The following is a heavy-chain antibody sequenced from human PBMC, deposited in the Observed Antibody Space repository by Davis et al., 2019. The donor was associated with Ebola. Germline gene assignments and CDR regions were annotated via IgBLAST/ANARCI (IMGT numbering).Heavy chain of an antibody. CDR1: GFTFSSYN. CDR3: AREGFYFYGMDV. J-gene: IGHJ6*02. V-gene: IGHV3-21*01. CDR2: ISGSSSYI. Sequence: GGSLRLSCSASGFTFSSYNMNWVRQAPGKGLEWVSSISGSSSYIYYADSVKGRFTISRDNAKNSLYLQMSSLRAEDTAVYYCAREGFYFYGMDVWGQGTTVTVSS. D-gene: IGHD2/OR15-2a*01.